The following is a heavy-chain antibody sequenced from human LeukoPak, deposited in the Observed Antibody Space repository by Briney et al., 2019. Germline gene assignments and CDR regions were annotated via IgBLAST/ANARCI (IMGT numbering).Heavy chain of an antibody. Sequence: SETLSLTCAVYGGSFSGYYWSWIRQPPGKGLEWIGEINHSGSTNYNPSLKSRVTISVDTSKNQFSLKLSSVTAADTAVYYCARSRKGFNDILTGYYTGIWFDPWGQGTLVTVSS. J-gene: IGHJ5*02. CDR3: ARSRKGFNDILTGYYTGIWFDP. CDR1: GGSFSGYY. D-gene: IGHD3-9*01. V-gene: IGHV4-34*01. CDR2: INHSGST.